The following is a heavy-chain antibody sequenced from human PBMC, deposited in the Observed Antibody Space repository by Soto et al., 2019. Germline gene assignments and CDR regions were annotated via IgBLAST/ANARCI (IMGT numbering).Heavy chain of an antibody. CDR3: ARVGAKNGPFDY. D-gene: IGHD3-10*01. CDR2: IYHSGST. Sequence: QVQLQESGPGLVKPSGTLSLTCAVSGGSISSSNWWSWVRQPPGKGLEWIGEIYHSGSTNYNPSLERRVTISVDKSRHQFSLKLSSVTAADTAVYYCARVGAKNGPFDYWGQGTLVTVSS. J-gene: IGHJ4*02. CDR1: GGSISSSNW. V-gene: IGHV4-4*02.